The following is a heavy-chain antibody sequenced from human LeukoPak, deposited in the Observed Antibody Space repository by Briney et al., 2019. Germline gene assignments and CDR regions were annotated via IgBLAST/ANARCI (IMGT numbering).Heavy chain of an antibody. D-gene: IGHD1-14*01. Sequence: ASVKVSCKASGYTFTSYYMHWVRQAPGQGLEWMGIINPSGGSTSYAQKFQGRVTMTRDMSTSTVYMELRGLRSDDTAVYFCAREDRNAFDIWGQGTMITVSS. CDR2: INPSGGST. CDR3: AREDRNAFDI. V-gene: IGHV1-46*01. J-gene: IGHJ3*02. CDR1: GYTFTSYY.